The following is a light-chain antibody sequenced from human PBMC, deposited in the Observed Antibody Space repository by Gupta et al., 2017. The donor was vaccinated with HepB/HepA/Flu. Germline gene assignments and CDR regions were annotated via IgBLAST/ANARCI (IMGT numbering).Light chain of an antibody. V-gene: IGLV3-21*02. CDR2: DDR. Sequence: SFVLTQPPSVSVAPGQTASITRGGNNIANTNVYWYQQKPGQAPVLVVYDDRDRPSGTPERFSGSNSGNTATLTISRVEAGDEADYYCQVWDTTGDHHVVFGGGSKLTVL. CDR1: NIANTN. J-gene: IGLJ2*01. CDR3: QVWDTTGDHHVV.